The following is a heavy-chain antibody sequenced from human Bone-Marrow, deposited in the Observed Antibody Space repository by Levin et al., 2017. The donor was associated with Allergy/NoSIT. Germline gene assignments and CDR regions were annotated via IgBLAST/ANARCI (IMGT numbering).Heavy chain of an antibody. CDR3: ARDLHSSSSIPIYFDY. V-gene: IGHV3-48*03. J-gene: IGHJ4*02. Sequence: GGSLRLSCAASGFTFSSYEMNWVRQAPGKGLEWVSYISSSGSTIYYADSVKGRFTISRDNAKNSLYLQMNSLRAEDTAVYYCARDLHSSSSIPIYFDYWGQGTLVTVSS. CDR2: ISSSGSTI. D-gene: IGHD6-6*01. CDR1: GFTFSSYE.